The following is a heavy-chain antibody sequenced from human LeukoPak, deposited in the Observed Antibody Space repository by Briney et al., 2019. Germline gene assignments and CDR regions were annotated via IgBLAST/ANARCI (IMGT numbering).Heavy chain of an antibody. CDR3: ARDYYDSSGYFNNWFDP. J-gene: IGHJ5*02. Sequence: SQTLSLTCTVSGDSVSSGGYSWSWIRQPPGKGLERLGYIYHSGGTSYNPSLKTRVTISVDRSKNQFSLKLSSVTAADTAVYYCARDYYDSSGYFNNWFDPWGQGILVTVSS. CDR2: IYHSGGT. CDR1: GDSVSSGGYS. V-gene: IGHV4-30-2*01. D-gene: IGHD3-22*01.